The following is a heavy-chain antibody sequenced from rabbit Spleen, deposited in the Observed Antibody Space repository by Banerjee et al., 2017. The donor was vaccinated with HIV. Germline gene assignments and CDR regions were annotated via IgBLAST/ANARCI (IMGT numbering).Heavy chain of an antibody. V-gene: IGHV1S45*01. D-gene: IGHD8-1*01. J-gene: IGHJ6*01. CDR3: ARDSGSSFSSYGMDL. Sequence: QQQLEESGGGLVKPGGTLTLTCKASGIDFNIYGISWVRQAPGKGLEWIAYIYPYYGATAYANWAKGRFTISKSSSTTVTLQMTSLTDADTATYFCARDSGSSFSSYGMDLWGQGTLVTVS. CDR2: IYPYYGAT. CDR1: GIDFNIYG.